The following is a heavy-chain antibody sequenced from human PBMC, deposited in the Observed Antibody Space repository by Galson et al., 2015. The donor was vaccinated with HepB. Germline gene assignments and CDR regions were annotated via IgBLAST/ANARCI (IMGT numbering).Heavy chain of an antibody. CDR2: ISSSGSTI. D-gene: IGHD1-1*01. V-gene: IGHV3-11*01. J-gene: IGHJ3*02. CDR3: ARTGRSPVRPFDI. CDR1: GFTFSDYY. Sequence: SLRLSCAASGFTFSDYYMSWIRQAPGKGLEWVSYISSSGSTIYYADSVKGRFTISRDNAKNSLYLQMNSLRAEDTAVYYCARTGRSPVRPFDIWGQGTMVTVSS.